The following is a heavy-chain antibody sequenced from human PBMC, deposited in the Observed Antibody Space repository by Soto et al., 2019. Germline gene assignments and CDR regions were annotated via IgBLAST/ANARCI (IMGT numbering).Heavy chain of an antibody. CDR1: DASLNSGGYY. Sequence: LSLTCTVSDASLNSGGYYGRWIRHHPGKGLEWIGFIYYIGTTYYNPSLKSRVTTAVDTSKNQFSLRLRSVTAADTAVYYCARGLIVMLAGIEELINSHFGSWGQGTLVTVSS. CDR2: IYYIGTT. V-gene: IGHV4-31*03. D-gene: IGHD2-21*02. CDR3: ARGLIVMLAGIEELINSHFGS. J-gene: IGHJ4*02.